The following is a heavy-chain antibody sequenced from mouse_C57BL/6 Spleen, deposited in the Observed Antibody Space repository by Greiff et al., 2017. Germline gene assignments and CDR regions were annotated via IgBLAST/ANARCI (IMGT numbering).Heavy chain of an antibody. J-gene: IGHJ2*01. D-gene: IGHD1-1*01. Sequence: EVHLVESGGGLVKPGGSLKLSCAASGFTFSDYGMHWVRQAPEKGLEWVAYISSGSSTIYYAERVKGRFTVSRDNAKNTLFLQMTSLRSEDTAMYYCASTVGNYFDYWGQGTTLTVSS. CDR3: ASTVGNYFDY. CDR2: ISSGSSTI. CDR1: GFTFSDYG. V-gene: IGHV5-17*01.